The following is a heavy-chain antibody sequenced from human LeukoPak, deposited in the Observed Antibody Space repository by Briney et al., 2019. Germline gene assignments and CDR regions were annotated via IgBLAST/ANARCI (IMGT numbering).Heavy chain of an antibody. CDR2: IYTSGST. CDR1: GGSISSYY. D-gene: IGHD2-15*01. CDR3: ARVAQSGYCSGGSCYSSLGWFDP. V-gene: IGHV4-4*07. Sequence: SETLSLTCTVSGGSISSYYWSWIRQPAGKGLEWIGRIYTSGSTNYNPSLKSRVTMSVDTSKNQFSLKLSSVTAADTAVYYCARVAQSGYCSGGSCYSSLGWFDPWGQGTLVTVSS. J-gene: IGHJ5*02.